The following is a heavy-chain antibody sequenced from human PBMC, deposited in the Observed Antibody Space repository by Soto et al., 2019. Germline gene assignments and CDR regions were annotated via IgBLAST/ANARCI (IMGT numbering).Heavy chain of an antibody. V-gene: IGHV3-23*01. CDR3: AKGALWFGELPNWFDP. D-gene: IGHD3-10*01. CDR2: ISGSGGST. Sequence: PGGSLRLSCAASGFTFSSYAMSWVRQAPGKGLEWVSAISGSGGSTYYADSVKGRFTISRDNSKNTLYLQMNSLRAEDTAVYYCAKGALWFGELPNWFDPWGQGTLVTVSS. J-gene: IGHJ5*02. CDR1: GFTFSSYA.